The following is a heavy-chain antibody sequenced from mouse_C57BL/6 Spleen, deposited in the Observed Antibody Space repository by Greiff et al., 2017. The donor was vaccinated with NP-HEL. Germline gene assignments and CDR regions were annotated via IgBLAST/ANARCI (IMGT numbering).Heavy chain of an antibody. Sequence: EVQLQQSGPGLVKPSQSLSLTCSVTGYSITSGYYWNWIRQFPGNQLEWMGYISYDGSNNYNPSLKNRISITRDTSKNQFFLKLNSVTTEDTATDYCARGGDYYGSSYHAMDYWGQGTSVTVSS. J-gene: IGHJ4*01. CDR2: ISYDGSN. CDR1: GYSITSGYY. D-gene: IGHD1-1*01. V-gene: IGHV3-6*01. CDR3: ARGGDYYGSSYHAMDY.